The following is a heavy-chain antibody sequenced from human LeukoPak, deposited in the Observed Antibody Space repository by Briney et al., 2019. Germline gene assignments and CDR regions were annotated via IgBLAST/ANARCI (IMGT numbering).Heavy chain of an antibody. CDR3: AREVEPQGPVDY. CDR1: GFTFSSYA. Sequence: QTGGSLRLSCAASGFTFSSYAMHWVRQAPGKGLEYVSAISSNGGSTYYANSVKGRFTISRDNSKNTLYLQMGSLRPEDMAVYYCAREVEPQGPVDYWGQGTLVTVSS. V-gene: IGHV3-64*01. CDR2: ISSNGGST. D-gene: IGHD1-14*01. J-gene: IGHJ4*02.